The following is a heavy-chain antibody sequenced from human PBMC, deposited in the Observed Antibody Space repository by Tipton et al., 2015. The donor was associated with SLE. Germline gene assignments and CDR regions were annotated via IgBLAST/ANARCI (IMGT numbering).Heavy chain of an antibody. V-gene: IGHV4-4*02. J-gene: IGHJ4*02. D-gene: IGHD2-2*01. Sequence: TLSLTCAVSGGSISSSNWWSWVRQPPGKGLEWIGEIYHSGSTNYNPSLKSRVTISVDTSKNQFSLKLSSVTAADTAVYYCASRYCSSTSCTYYFDYWGQGTLVAVSS. CDR2: IYHSGST. CDR1: GGSISSSNW. CDR3: ASRYCSSTSCTYYFDY.